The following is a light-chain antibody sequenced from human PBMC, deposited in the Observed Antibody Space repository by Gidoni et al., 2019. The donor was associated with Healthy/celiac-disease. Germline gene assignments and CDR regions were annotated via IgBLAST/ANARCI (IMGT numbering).Light chain of an antibody. CDR1: QSISSY. CDR3: QQSYSTPWT. V-gene: IGKV1-39*01. CDR2: AAS. J-gene: IGKJ1*01. Sequence: DIQLTQSPPSLSASVGDRVTITCRASQSISSYLNWYQQKPGKAPKLLIYAASSLQSGVPSRFSGSGSGTDFTLTISSLQPEDFATYSCQQSYSTPWTFGQGTKVELK.